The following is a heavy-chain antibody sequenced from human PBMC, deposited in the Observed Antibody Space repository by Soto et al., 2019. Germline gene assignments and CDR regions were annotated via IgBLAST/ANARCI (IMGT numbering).Heavy chain of an antibody. CDR3: ARWSYLDY. CDR1: GFSFSSYA. V-gene: IGHV3-23*01. D-gene: IGHD3-3*01. Sequence: DVQLLESGGGLVQPGGSLRLSCAASGFSFSSYAMSWVRQAPGKGLEWVSTISGSDGKTFYADSVKGRCSISRDTSKNTLYLQMNSLRADDTAVYYCARWSYLDYWGQGTRVTVSS. J-gene: IGHJ4*02. CDR2: ISGSDGKT.